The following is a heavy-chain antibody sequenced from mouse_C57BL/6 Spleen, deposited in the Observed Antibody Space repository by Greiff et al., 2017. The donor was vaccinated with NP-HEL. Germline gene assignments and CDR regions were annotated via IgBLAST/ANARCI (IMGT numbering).Heavy chain of an antibody. CDR1: GYTFTDYY. J-gene: IGHJ4*01. D-gene: IGHD4-1*01. CDR2: INPNNGGT. V-gene: IGHV1-26*01. CDR3: ASLTGRAMDY. Sequence: VQLQQSGPELVKPGASVKISCKASGYTFTDYYMNWVKQSHGKSLEWIGDINPNNGGTSYNQKFKGKATLTVDKSSSTAYMELRSLTSEDSAVYYCASLTGRAMDYWGQGTSVTVSS.